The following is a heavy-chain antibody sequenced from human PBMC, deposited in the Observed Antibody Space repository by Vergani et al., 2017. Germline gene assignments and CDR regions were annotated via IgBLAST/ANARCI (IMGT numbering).Heavy chain of an antibody. CDR2: IKQDGSEK. J-gene: IGHJ6*03. D-gene: IGHD3-3*01. CDR3: ARGHDFWSGYYPHQPINYYYYMDV. CDR1: GFTFSSYW. Sequence: EVQLVESGGGLVQPGGSLRLSCAASGFTFSSYWMSWVRQAPGKGLEWVANIKQDGSEKYYVDSVKGRFTISRDNAKNSLYLQMNSLRAEDTAVYYCARGHDFWSGYYPHQPINYYYYMDVWGKGTTVTVSS. V-gene: IGHV3-7*03.